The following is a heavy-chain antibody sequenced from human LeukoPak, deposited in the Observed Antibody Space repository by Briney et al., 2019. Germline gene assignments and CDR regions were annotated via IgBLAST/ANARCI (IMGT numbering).Heavy chain of an antibody. J-gene: IGHJ3*02. CDR2: IYYSGST. CDR3: ASAYVLDCSGGSCYFRYAFDI. D-gene: IGHD2-15*01. CDR1: GGSISSSSYY. Sequence: SETLSLTCTVSGGSISSSSYYWGWIRQPPGKGLEWIGSIYYSGSTYYNPSLKSRVTISVDTSKNQFSLKLSSVTAADTAVYYCASAYVLDCSGGSCYFRYAFDIWGQGTMVTVSS. V-gene: IGHV4-39*07.